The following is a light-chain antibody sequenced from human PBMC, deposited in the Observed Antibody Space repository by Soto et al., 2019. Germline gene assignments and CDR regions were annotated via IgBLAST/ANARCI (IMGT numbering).Light chain of an antibody. Sequence: QSVLTQPPSASGSPGQSVTISCTGTSSDVGDHNLVSWYQQHPGKAPKLLIWGVTNRPSGVPHRFSGSKSGNTAFLTVSGLQAEDEADYYCSSYAGSDNYVFGTGTKLTVL. CDR2: GVT. V-gene: IGLV2-8*01. J-gene: IGLJ1*01. CDR3: SSYAGSDNYV. CDR1: SSDVGDHNL.